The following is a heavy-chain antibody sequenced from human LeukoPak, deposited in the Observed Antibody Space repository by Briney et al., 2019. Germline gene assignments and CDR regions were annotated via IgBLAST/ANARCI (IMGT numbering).Heavy chain of an antibody. CDR2: INPNSGGT. CDR3: VREGNELLSKNFDF. CDR1: GYTFTGYY. V-gene: IGHV1-2*02. Sequence: GASVKVSCKVSGYTFTGYYMHWVRQAPGQGLEWMGWINPNSGGTNYAQKFQGRVTMTTDTSISAAYMELSSLISDDTAIYYCVREGNELLSKNFDFWGQGTLVTVSS. D-gene: IGHD1-7*01. J-gene: IGHJ4*02.